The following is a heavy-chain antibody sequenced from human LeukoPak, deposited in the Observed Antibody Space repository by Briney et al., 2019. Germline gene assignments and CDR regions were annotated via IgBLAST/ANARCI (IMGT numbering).Heavy chain of an antibody. Sequence: GGSLRLSCAASGFTFSAYGMHWVRQAPGKGLEWVAVISFDGSKKYYADSVKGRFTISRDNAKNSLSLQMNNLRVEDTAVYYCARAGSHWHYVYWGQGTVVTVSS. V-gene: IGHV3-30*03. CDR2: ISFDGSKK. CDR1: GFTFSAYG. CDR3: ARAGSHWHYVY. D-gene: IGHD3-10*01. J-gene: IGHJ4*02.